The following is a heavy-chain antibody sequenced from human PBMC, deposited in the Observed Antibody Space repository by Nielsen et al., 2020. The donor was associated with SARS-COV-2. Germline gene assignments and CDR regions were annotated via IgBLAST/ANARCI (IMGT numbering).Heavy chain of an antibody. V-gene: IGHV3-30*18. Sequence: GESLKISCAASGFTFSSYGMHWVRQAPGKGLEWVAVISYDGSNKYYADSVKGRFTISRDNSKNTLYLQMNCLRAEDTAVYYCAKDSPYDSSGACDYWGQGTLVTVSS. CDR1: GFTFSSYG. D-gene: IGHD3-22*01. CDR2: ISYDGSNK. CDR3: AKDSPYDSSGACDY. J-gene: IGHJ4*02.